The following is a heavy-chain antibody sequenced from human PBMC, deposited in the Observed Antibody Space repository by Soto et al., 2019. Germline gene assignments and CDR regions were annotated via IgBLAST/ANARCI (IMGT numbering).Heavy chain of an antibody. CDR3: AEDGIRCYVTFSALLLHRSPDL. CDR2: LSDSGGRR. D-gene: IGHD3-16*01. V-gene: IGHV3-23*01. Sequence: RSALTRVRQEKGKGLEWGSVLSDSGGRRYYADSVKGRFTISRDNSMITLYLQMNTLRAEDTAIFFRAEDGIRCYVTFSALLLHRSPDL. J-gene: IGHJ2*01. CDR1: RSA.